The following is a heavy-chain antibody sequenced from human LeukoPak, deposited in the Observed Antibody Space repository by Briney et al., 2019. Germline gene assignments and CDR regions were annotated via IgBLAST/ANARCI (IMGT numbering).Heavy chain of an antibody. CDR1: GYTFTSYE. V-gene: IGHV1-8*01. D-gene: IGHD3-10*01. J-gene: IGHJ6*02. Sequence: ASVKVSCKASGYTFTSYEINWVRQATGQGLEWMGWMNPNSGNTDYAQKFQGRVTMTRNTSISTAYMELSSLRSEDTAVYYCARGSDGSGSSYGMDVWGQGTTVTVSS. CDR2: MNPNSGNT. CDR3: ARGSDGSGSSYGMDV.